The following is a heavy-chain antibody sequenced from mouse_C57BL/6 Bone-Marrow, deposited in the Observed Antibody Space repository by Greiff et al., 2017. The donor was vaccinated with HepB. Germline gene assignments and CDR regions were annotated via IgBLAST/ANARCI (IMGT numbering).Heavy chain of an antibody. CDR2: ISSGGSYT. J-gene: IGHJ1*03. V-gene: IGHV5-6*01. CDR1: GFTFSSYG. CDR3: ARRDYYYGSSPYWYFDV. Sequence: VQLKQSGGDLVKPGGSLKLSCAASGFTFSSYGMSWVRQTPDKRLEWVATISSGGSYTYYPDSVKGRFTISRDNAKNTLYLHMSSLKSEDTAMYYCARRDYYYGSSPYWYFDVWGTGTTVTGSS. D-gene: IGHD1-1*01.